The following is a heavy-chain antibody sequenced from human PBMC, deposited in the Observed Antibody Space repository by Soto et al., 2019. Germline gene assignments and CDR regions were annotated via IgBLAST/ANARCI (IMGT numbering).Heavy chain of an antibody. J-gene: IGHJ4*02. CDR3: AKATDTAMVTDVYFDS. V-gene: IGHV3-30*18. CDR1: GFTFSSYG. D-gene: IGHD5-18*01. Sequence: GGSLRLSCAASGFTFSSYGMHWVRQAPGKGLEWVAVISYDGSNKYYADSVKGRVTISRDNSKNTLYLQRNSLGAEDTAVYYCAKATDTAMVTDVYFDSWGQGTLVTVSS. CDR2: ISYDGSNK.